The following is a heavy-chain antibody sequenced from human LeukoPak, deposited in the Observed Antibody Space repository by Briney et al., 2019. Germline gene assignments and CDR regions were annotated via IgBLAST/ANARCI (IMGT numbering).Heavy chain of an antibody. V-gene: IGHV4-59*11. J-gene: IGHJ6*03. Sequence: PSETLSLTWTVSGGSISSHYWSWIRQPPGKGLEWIGYIYYSGSTNYNPSLKSRVTISVDTSKNQFSLKLSSVTAADTAVYYCARERVYHYYYYYMDVWGKGTTVTVSS. CDR1: GGSISSHY. D-gene: IGHD6-13*01. CDR2: IYYSGST. CDR3: ARERVYHYYYYYMDV.